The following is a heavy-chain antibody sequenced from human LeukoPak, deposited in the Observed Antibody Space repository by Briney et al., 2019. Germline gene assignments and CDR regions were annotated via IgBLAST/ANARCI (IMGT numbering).Heavy chain of an antibody. CDR3: ARCSTPHWIFDAFDI. J-gene: IGHJ3*02. V-gene: IGHV1-2*02. CDR1: GYTFTGHY. Sequence: ASVKVSCKPSGYTFTGHYMHRVRQAPGQGPEWMGWINPNSGGTNYAQKFQGRVTMTRDTSISTAYMELSGLRSDDTAVYYCARCSTPHWIFDAFDIWGQGTMVTVSS. D-gene: IGHD1-1*01. CDR2: INPNSGGT.